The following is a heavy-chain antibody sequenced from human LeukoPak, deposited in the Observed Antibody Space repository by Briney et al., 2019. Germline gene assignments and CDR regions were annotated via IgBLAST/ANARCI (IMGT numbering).Heavy chain of an antibody. CDR3: AKGLDYGGNSGDADAFDI. CDR1: GFTFSSYA. V-gene: IGHV3-23*01. D-gene: IGHD4-23*01. Sequence: GGSLRLSCAASGFTFSSYAMSWVRQAPGKGLEWVSAISGSGGTTDYADAVKGRFTISRDNSKNTLYLQMNSLRAEDTAVYYCAKGLDYGGNSGDADAFDIWSQGTMVTVSS. CDR2: ISGSGGTT. J-gene: IGHJ3*02.